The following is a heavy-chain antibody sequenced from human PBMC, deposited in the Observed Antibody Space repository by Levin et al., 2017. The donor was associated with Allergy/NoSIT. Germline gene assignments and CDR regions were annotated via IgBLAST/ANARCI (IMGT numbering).Heavy chain of an antibody. D-gene: IGHD3-10*01. CDR1: GGSISSRSYY. V-gene: IGHV4-39*01. CDR2: IYYSGTT. CDR3: ARQPDYYGSGSYSYAHFDY. J-gene: IGHJ4*02. Sequence: PSETLSLTCTVSGGSISSRSYYWGWIRQPPGKGLEWIGTIYYSGTTYYNPSLKSRVTIFVDTSKNEFSLNLSSVTAADTAVYFCARQPDYYGSGSYSYAHFDYWGQGTLVTVSS.